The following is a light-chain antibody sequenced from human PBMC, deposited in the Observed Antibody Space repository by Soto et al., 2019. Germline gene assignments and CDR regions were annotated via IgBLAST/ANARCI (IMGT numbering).Light chain of an antibody. J-gene: IGLJ2*01. CDR1: SSDVGGYNY. CDR2: DVS. V-gene: IGLV2-14*01. CDR3: SSYTSSSRVV. Sequence: QLVLTQPASVSGSPGQSITISCTGASSDVGGYNYVSWYQQHPGKAPKLMIYDVSNRPSGVSNRFSGSKSGNTASLTISGLQAEDEADYYCSSYTSSSRVVFGGGTKLTVL.